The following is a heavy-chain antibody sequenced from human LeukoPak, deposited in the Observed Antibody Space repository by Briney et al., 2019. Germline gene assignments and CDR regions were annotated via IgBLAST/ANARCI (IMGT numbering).Heavy chain of an antibody. CDR1: GFTFSSNS. V-gene: IGHV3-21*01. Sequence: GGSLRLSCAASGFTFSSNSMNWVRQAPGKGLEWVSSISSSSSHIYYADSMKGRFTISRDNAKNSLYLQMNSLRAEDTAVYYCAREGITMVRGVLNYGMDVWGQGTTVTVSS. CDR2: ISSSSSHI. D-gene: IGHD3-10*01. J-gene: IGHJ6*02. CDR3: AREGITMVRGVLNYGMDV.